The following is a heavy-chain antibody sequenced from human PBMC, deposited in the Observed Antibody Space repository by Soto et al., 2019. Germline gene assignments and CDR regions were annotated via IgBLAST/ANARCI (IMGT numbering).Heavy chain of an antibody. CDR2: ISGSSTYI. Sequence: GGSLRLSCAASGFTFISYSMNWVRQAPGKGLEWVSSISGSSTYIYYADSVRDRFTISRDNAKNSLYLQMNSLRAEDTAVYYCARYYGSGHFDYWGQGTLVTVSS. J-gene: IGHJ4*02. D-gene: IGHD3-10*01. V-gene: IGHV3-21*01. CDR3: ARYYGSGHFDY. CDR1: GFTFISYS.